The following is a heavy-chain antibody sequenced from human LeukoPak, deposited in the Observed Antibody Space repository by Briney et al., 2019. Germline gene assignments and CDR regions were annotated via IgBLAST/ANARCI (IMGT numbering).Heavy chain of an antibody. J-gene: IGHJ4*02. V-gene: IGHV4-39*07. CDR2: IYHSGST. D-gene: IGHD3-16*02. CDR3: ARRWGVWGSYRYYFDY. Sequence: SETLSLTCTVSGGSISSSSYYWGWIRQPPGKGLEWIGSIYHSGSTYYNPSLKSRFTISVDTSKNQFSLKLSSVTAADTAVYYCARRWGVWGSYRYYFDYWGQGTLVTVSS. CDR1: GGSISSSSYY.